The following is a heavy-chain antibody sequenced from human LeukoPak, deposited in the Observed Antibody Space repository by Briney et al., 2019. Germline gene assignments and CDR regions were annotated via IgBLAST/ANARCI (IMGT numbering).Heavy chain of an antibody. V-gene: IGHV3-23*01. CDR3: AKGESALMVYAIRY. CDR2: ISGSGGST. J-gene: IGHJ4*02. CDR1: GFTFSSYA. Sequence: GGSLRLSCAASGFTFSSYAMSWVRQAPGKGLEWVSAISGSGGSTYYADSVKGRFTISRDNSKNTLYLQMYSLRAEDTAVYYCAKGESALMVYAIRYWGQGTLVTVSS. D-gene: IGHD2-8*01.